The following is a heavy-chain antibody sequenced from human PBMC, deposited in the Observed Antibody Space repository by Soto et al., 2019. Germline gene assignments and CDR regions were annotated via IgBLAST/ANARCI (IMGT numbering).Heavy chain of an antibody. CDR3: ARDRGAYGMDV. CDR2: ISAYNGNT. CDR1: GYTFTSYG. J-gene: IGHJ6*02. Sequence: QVQLVQSGAEVKKPGASVKVSCKASGYTFTSYGISWVRQAPGQGLEWMGWISAYNGNTNYAQKLQGRVTMTTDTSTSTDDMELRSLRADDTAVYYCARDRGAYGMDVWGQGTTVTVSS. V-gene: IGHV1-18*01.